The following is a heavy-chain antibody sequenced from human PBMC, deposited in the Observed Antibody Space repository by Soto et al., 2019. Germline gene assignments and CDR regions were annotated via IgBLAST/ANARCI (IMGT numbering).Heavy chain of an antibody. V-gene: IGHV4-61*01. CDR2: VYHTGRT. D-gene: IGHD2-21*01. Sequence: SETLSLTCTVSGGSFKSGSYSWSWIRQPPGKGLEWIGYVYHTGRTSYNPSLKSRVSISMDTYKNQFSLNLDSVTAADTAAYFCARDCAYFDSWGRGTLVTVSS. J-gene: IGHJ4*02. CDR1: GGSFKSGSYS. CDR3: ARDCAYFDS.